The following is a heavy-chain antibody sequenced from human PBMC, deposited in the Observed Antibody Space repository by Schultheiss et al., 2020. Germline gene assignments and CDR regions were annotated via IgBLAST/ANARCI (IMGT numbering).Heavy chain of an antibody. D-gene: IGHD6-19*01. CDR2: IYYSGST. J-gene: IGHJ5*02. CDR1: GGSISSSSYY. Sequence: SETLSLTCTVSGGSISSSSYYWGWIRQPPGKGLEWIGYIYYSGSTNYNPSLKSRVTMSVDTSKNQFSLKLSSVTAADTAVYYCARANSYSSGWYLGWFDPWGQGTLVTVSS. V-gene: IGHV4-61*05. CDR3: ARANSYSSGWYLGWFDP.